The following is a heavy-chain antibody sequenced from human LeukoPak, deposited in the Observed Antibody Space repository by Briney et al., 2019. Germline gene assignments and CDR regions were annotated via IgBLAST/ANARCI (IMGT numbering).Heavy chain of an antibody. CDR2: IYHSGST. CDR3: ARGGTWFDP. J-gene: IGHJ5*02. CDR1: GFTFSSYTM. Sequence: GSLRLSCAASGFTFSSYTMSWVRQPPGKGLEWIGEIYHSGSTYYNPSLKSRVTISVDRSKNQFSLKLSSVTAADTAVYYCARGGTWFDPWGQGTLVTVSS. D-gene: IGHD3-16*01. V-gene: IGHV4-4*02.